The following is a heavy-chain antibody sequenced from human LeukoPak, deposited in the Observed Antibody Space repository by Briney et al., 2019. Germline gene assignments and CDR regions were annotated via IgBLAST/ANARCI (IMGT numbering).Heavy chain of an antibody. Sequence: GGSLRLSCAASGFTFSSYSMNRVRQAPGKGLEWVSYISSSSSTIYYADSVKGRFTISRDNAKNSLYLQMNSLRAEDTAVYYCARDALIVVVPAAILGWFDPWGQGTLVTVSS. V-gene: IGHV3-48*01. D-gene: IGHD2-2*02. J-gene: IGHJ5*02. CDR1: GFTFSSYS. CDR2: ISSSSSTI. CDR3: ARDALIVVVPAAILGWFDP.